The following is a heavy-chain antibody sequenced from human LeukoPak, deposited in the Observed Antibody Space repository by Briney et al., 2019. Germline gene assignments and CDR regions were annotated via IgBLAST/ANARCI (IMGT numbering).Heavy chain of an antibody. CDR3: ARDRYDSSGYYLDY. CDR1: GLTFTSYI. CDR2: VSGSGAYI. J-gene: IGHJ4*02. D-gene: IGHD3-22*01. Sequence: GGSLRLSCATSGLTFTSYIMHWVRQAPGKGLEWVSSVSGSGAYIYYADSVKGRFTISGDNAKNSLSLQMNSLRAEDTAVYYCARDRYDSSGYYLDYWGQGTLVTVSS. V-gene: IGHV3-21*01.